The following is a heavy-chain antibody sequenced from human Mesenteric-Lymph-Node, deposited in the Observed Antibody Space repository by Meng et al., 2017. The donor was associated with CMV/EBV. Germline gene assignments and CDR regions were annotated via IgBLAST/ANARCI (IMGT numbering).Heavy chain of an antibody. CDR1: CGSISSSSSY. D-gene: IGHD3-10*01. V-gene: IGHV4-39*05. J-gene: IGHJ5*02. CDR2: IYYSRST. CDR3: ANSHYYGSVSSTWFDP. Sequence: LQLQESGPGLVMPSENPPPTCTVSCGSISSSSSYWGGIRQPTGKALEWIGSIYYSRSTYDNPSYKSRVTISVDTSKNKFSLKLVFVTAEETAVYSGANSHYYGSVSSTWFDPWGQGTLVTVSS.